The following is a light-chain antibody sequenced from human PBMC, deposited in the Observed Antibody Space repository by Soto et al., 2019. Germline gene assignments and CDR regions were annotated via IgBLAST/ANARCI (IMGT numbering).Light chain of an antibody. J-gene: IGKJ1*01. CDR1: HSVTKN. CDR3: QQYNNWPGT. Sequence: EIVMTQSPATLSVSPGERATFSCRASHSVTKNLAWYQQTPGQAPRLLIYGASTRATGTPARFTGSGSGTEFTLTISSLQSEDFAVYYCQQYNNWPGTFGQGTRWIS. CDR2: GAS. V-gene: IGKV3-15*01.